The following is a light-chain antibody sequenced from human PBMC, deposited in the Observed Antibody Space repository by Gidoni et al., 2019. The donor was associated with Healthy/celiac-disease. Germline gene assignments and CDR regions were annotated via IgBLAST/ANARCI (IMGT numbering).Light chain of an antibody. CDR1: QSVSSN. CDR3: QQYNNWPPWT. Sequence: EIVMTQSPATLSVSPGERATLSCRASQSVSSNLAWYQQKPGQAPRLLIYGASTRATGIPARFSGSGSGTEFTLTISSLQSEDFAVYYCQQYNNWPPWTFGQXTKVKIK. J-gene: IGKJ1*01. CDR2: GAS. V-gene: IGKV3-15*01.